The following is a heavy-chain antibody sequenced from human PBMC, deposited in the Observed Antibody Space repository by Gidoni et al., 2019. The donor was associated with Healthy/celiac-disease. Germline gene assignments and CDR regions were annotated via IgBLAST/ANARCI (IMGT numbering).Heavy chain of an antibody. J-gene: IGHJ4*02. V-gene: IGHV3-23*01. CDR3: AKDPPFSTYYYDSSGYVDY. CDR1: GFTFSSYA. CDR2: ISGSGGST. D-gene: IGHD3-22*01. Sequence: EVQLLESGGGLVQPGGSLRRSCAASGFTFSSYAMSWVRQAPGKGLEWVSAISGSGGSTYYADSVKGRFTISRDNSKNTLYLQMNSLRAEDTAVYYCAKDPPFSTYYYDSSGYVDYWGQGTLVTVSS.